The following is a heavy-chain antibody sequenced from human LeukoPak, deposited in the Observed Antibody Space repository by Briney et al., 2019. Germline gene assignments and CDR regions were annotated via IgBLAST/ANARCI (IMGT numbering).Heavy chain of an antibody. CDR2: IIPILGIA. D-gene: IGHD5-18*01. J-gene: IGHJ6*02. CDR1: VGTFSRYT. CDR3: ARQMDTAIWSMDV. Sequence: SVKVSCKASVGTFSRYTISSVRQAPGQGLEWMGRIIPILGIANYAQKFQGRVTITADKSTSTAYMELSSLRSEDTAVYYCARQMDTAIWSMDVWGQGTTVTVSS. V-gene: IGHV1-69*02.